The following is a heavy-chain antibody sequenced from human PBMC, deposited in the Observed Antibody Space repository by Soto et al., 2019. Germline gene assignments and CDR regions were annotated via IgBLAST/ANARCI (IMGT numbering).Heavy chain of an antibody. J-gene: IGHJ6*03. CDR2: ISSSGSTI. CDR3: ARDLHRDYGSGSYYPPNYYMDV. CDR1: GFTFSDYY. Sequence: GGSLRLSCAASGFTFSDYYMSWIRQAPGKGLEWVSYISSSGSTIYYADSVKGRFTISRDNAKNSLYLQMNSLRAEDTAVYYCARDLHRDYGSGSYYPPNYYMDVWGKGTTVTVSS. V-gene: IGHV3-11*01. D-gene: IGHD3-10*01.